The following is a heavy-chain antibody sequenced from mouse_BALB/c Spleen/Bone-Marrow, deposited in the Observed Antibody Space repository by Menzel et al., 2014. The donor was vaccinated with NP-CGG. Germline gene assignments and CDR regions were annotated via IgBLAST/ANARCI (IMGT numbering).Heavy chain of an antibody. CDR1: GYTFTDYW. CDR2: IDTSDSYT. J-gene: IGHJ4*01. CDR3: AREGYGNSYAMDY. V-gene: IGHV1-69*01. Sequence: QVQLKQSGAELVMPGASVKMSCKASGYTFTDYWMHWVKQRPGQGLEWIGAIDTSDSYTSYNQKFKGKATLTVDESSSTAYMQLSSLTSEDSAVYYCAREGYGNSYAMDYWGQGTSATVSS. D-gene: IGHD2-1*01.